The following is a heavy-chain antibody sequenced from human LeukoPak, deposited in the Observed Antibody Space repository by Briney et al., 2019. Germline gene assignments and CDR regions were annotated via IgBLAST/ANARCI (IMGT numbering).Heavy chain of an antibody. CDR2: ISGSGGST. V-gene: IGHV3-23*01. J-gene: IGHJ3*02. CDR3: AREAGYGSGSYYNPGAFDI. Sequence: GGSLRLSCAASGFTFSSCTMSWIRQAPGKGLEWVSAISGSGGSTYYADSVKGRFTISRDNSKNTLYLQMNSLRAEDTAVYYCAREAGYGSGSYYNPGAFDIWGQGTMVTVSS. CDR1: GFTFSSCT. D-gene: IGHD3-10*01.